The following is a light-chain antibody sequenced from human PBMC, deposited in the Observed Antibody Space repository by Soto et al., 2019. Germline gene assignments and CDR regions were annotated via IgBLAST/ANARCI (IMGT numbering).Light chain of an antibody. CDR2: GAS. V-gene: IGKV3-20*01. CDR3: QQYGRSPFT. Sequence: EIVLTQSPVTLSLSPGERATLSYRASQRITDNFLAWFQQKPGLAPGLLISGASTRASGVPDRFSGGGSGTDFVLTISRLEPEDFAVYFCQQYGRSPFTFGQGTKLQIK. J-gene: IGKJ2*01. CDR1: QRITDNF.